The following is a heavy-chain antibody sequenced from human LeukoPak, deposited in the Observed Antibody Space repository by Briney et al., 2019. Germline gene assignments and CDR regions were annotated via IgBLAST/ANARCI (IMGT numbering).Heavy chain of an antibody. CDR2: IYYSGST. CDR1: GGSISSYY. J-gene: IGHJ6*03. D-gene: IGHD2-21*02. V-gene: IGHV4-59*01. Sequence: SETLSLTCPVSGGSISSYYWSWIRQPPGKGLEWIGYIYYSGSTNYNPSLKSRVTISVDTSKNRFSLKLGSVTAADTAVYYCARGFGVVTAISNYYYMDVWGKGTTVTVSS. CDR3: ARGFGVVTAISNYYYMDV.